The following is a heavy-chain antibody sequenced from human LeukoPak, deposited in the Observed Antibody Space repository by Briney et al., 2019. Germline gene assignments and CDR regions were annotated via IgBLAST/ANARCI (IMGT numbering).Heavy chain of an antibody. V-gene: IGHV4-39*07. CDR1: GGSISSSSYY. CDR2: IYYSGST. Sequence: PSETLSLTCTVSGGSISSSSYYWGWIRQPPGKGLEWIGSIYYSGSTNYNPSLKSRVTISVDTSKNQFSLKLSSVTAADTAVYYCARGDDASGYQNFDYWGQGTLVTVSS. CDR3: ARGDDASGYQNFDY. J-gene: IGHJ4*02. D-gene: IGHD3-3*01.